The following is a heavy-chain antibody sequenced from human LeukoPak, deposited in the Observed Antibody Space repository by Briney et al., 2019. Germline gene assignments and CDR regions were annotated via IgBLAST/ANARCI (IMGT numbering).Heavy chain of an antibody. V-gene: IGHV4-39*01. CDR1: GGSIISSSYY. D-gene: IGHD6-25*01. CDR2: IYYSGST. Sequence: SETLSLTCTVSGGSIISSSYYWGWIRQPPGKGLEWIGSIYYSGSTYYNPSLKSRVTISVDTSKNQFSLKLSSVTAADTAVYYCARRDSSGVVPRWDYWGQGTLVTVSS. CDR3: ARRDSSGVVPRWDY. J-gene: IGHJ4*02.